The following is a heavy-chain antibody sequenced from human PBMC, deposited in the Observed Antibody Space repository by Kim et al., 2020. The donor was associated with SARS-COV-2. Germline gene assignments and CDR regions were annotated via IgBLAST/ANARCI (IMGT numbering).Heavy chain of an antibody. V-gene: IGHV4-39*07. Sequence: SETLSLTCTVSGGSISSSSYYWGWIRQPPGKGLEWIGSIYYSGSTYYNPSLKSRVTISVDTSKNQFSLKLSSVTAADTAVYYCARDRRVGATNFDLWGRGTLVTVSS. CDR3: ARDRRVGATNFDL. D-gene: IGHD1-26*01. CDR2: IYYSGST. J-gene: IGHJ2*01. CDR1: GGSISSSSYY.